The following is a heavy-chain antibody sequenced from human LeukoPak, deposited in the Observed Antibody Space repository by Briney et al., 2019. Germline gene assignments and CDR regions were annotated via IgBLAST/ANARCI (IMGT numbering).Heavy chain of an antibody. CDR3: ARGGSSSSRVY. CDR1: GFTFSSYG. CDR2: IYSGGST. D-gene: IGHD6-6*01. Sequence: GGSLRLSCAASGFTFSSYGMHWVRQAPGKGLEWVLVIYSGGSTYYADSVKGRFTISRDNSKNTLYLQMNSLRAEDTAVYYCARGGSSSSRVYWGQGTLVTVSS. V-gene: IGHV3-66*01. J-gene: IGHJ4*02.